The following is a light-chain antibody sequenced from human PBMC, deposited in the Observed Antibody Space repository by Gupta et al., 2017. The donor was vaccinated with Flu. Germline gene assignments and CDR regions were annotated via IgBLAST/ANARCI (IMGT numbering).Light chain of an antibody. J-gene: IGKJ1*01. CDR1: QNISNY. CDR3: QQTYSTSTWT. CDR2: AAS. V-gene: IGKV1-39*01. Sequence: DRVTITCRASQNISNYLNWYYQKPGKAPKLLIYAASKLQSEVPSRFSGSASGTDFTLTITSLQPEDFGSYFCQQTYSTSTWTFGQGTKVEI.